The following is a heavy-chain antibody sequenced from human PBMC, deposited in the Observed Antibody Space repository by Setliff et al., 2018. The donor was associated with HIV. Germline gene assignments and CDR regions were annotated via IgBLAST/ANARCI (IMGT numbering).Heavy chain of an antibody. CDR1: GGSISSHY. D-gene: IGHD3-16*01. V-gene: IGHV4-59*11. J-gene: IGHJ4*02. Sequence: KPSETLSLTCTVSGGSISSHYWSWIRQPPGKGLEWIGSIHYSGSTNYNPSLKSRVTISVYTSKNQFSLKLSSVTAADTALYFCAREAYFFALGTYYFDSWGQGTLVTVSS. CDR2: IHYSGST. CDR3: AREAYFFALGTYYFDS.